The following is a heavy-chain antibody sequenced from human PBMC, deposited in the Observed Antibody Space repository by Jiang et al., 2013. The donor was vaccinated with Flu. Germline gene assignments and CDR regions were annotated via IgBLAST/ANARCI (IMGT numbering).Heavy chain of an antibody. CDR2: INHSGST. D-gene: IGHD3-3*01. Sequence: LLKPSETLSLTCAVYGGSFSGYYWSWIRQPPGKGLEWIGEINHSGSTNYNPSLKSRVTISVDTSKNQFSLKLSSVTAADTAVYYCARELYGQRFWSGLSQFDYWGQGTLVTVSS. J-gene: IGHJ4*02. V-gene: IGHV4-34*01. CDR3: ARELYGQRFWSGLSQFDY. CDR1: GGSFSGYY.